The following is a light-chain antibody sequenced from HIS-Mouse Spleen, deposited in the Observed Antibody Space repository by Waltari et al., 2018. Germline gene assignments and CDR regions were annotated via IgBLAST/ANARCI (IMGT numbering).Light chain of an antibody. V-gene: IGLV3-1*01. CDR2: QDS. Sequence: SYELTHPPSVSVSPGQTASITSPRAKLGDKYACWYQQKPGQTPVLVIYQDSKRPSGIPERFSGSNSGNTATLTISGTQAMDEADYYCQAWDSSTVVFGGGTKLTVL. J-gene: IGLJ2*01. CDR3: QAWDSSTVV. CDR1: KLGDKY.